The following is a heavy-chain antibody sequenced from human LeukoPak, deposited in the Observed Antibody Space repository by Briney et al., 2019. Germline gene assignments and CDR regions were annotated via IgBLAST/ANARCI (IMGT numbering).Heavy chain of an antibody. CDR3: ARTYRGYCSGGTCFSTTFDY. Sequence: GGSLRLSCAASGFTFDDDAMHWVRQSPGKGLEWVSGISWNSDSIGYADSVKGRFTISRDNAKNSLYLQMDSLRAEDTALYYCARTYRGYCSGGTCFSTTFDYWGQGTLVTVSS. J-gene: IGHJ4*02. CDR2: ISWNSDSI. V-gene: IGHV3-9*01. CDR1: GFTFDDDA. D-gene: IGHD2-15*01.